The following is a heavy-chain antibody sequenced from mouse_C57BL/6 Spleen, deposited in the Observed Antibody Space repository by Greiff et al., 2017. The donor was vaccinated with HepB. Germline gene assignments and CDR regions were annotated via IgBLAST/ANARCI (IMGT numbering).Heavy chain of an antibody. CDR2: ISDGGSYT. CDR1: GFTFSSYA. Sequence: EVHLVESGGGLVKPGGSLKLSCAASGFTFSSYAMSWVRQTPEKRLEWVATISDGGSYTYYPDNVKGRFTISRDNAKNNLYLQMSHLKSEDTAMYYCARDFFKVMDYWGQGTSVTVSS. CDR3: ARDFFKVMDY. V-gene: IGHV5-4*01. J-gene: IGHJ4*01.